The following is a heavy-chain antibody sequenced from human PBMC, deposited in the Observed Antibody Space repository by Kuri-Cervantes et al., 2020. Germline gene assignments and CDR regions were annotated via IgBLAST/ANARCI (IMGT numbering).Heavy chain of an antibody. CDR2: ISWNSGSI. CDR3: ARDSGASGSCRYEY. J-gene: IGHJ4*02. Sequence: SLKISCAASGFTFDDYAMHWVRQAPGKGLEWVSGISWNSGSIGYADSVKGRFTTSRDNAKNSLYLQMNSLRAGDTAVYYCARDSGASGSCRYEYWGQGTLVTVSS. CDR1: GFTFDDYA. V-gene: IGHV3-9*01. D-gene: IGHD3-16*02.